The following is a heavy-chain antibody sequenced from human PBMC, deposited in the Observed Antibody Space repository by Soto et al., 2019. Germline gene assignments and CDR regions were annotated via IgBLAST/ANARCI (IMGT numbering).Heavy chain of an antibody. J-gene: IGHJ4*02. CDR1: GFTFSSYA. V-gene: IGHV3-23*01. CDR2: ISGSGGST. Sequence: EVQLLESGGGLVQPGGSLRLSCAASGFTFSSYAMTWVRQAPGTGLEWVSAISGSGGSTYYAASVKGRFTISRDNSKNTLYLQMNSLRAEDTAVYYCAKDRTFDSSGYYSYWGQGTLVTVSS. D-gene: IGHD3-22*01. CDR3: AKDRTFDSSGYYSY.